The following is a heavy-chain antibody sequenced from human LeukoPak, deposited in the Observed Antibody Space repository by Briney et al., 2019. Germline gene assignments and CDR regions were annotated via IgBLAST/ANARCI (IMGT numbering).Heavy chain of an antibody. D-gene: IGHD3-9*01. J-gene: IGHJ4*02. Sequence: SETLSLTCTVSGGSISNSSYYWGWIRQPPGKGLEWIGAIYYSGSTYFDPSLKSQVTMSVDTSKNQFSLKLSSVTATDTAVYFCARQYYDILTGYPYYFDYWGQGTLVTVSS. CDR1: GGSISNSSYY. CDR3: ARQYYDILTGYPYYFDY. CDR2: IYYSGST. V-gene: IGHV4-39*01.